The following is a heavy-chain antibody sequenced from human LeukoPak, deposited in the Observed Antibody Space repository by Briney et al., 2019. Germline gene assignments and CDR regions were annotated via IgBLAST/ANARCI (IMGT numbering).Heavy chain of an antibody. CDR1: GGSISSYY. Sequence: SETLSLTCTVSGGSISSYYWSWIRQPPGKGLEWIGYIYYSGSTNYNPSLTSRVTISVDTSKNQFSLKLSSVTAADTAVYYCARGGYYLDYWGQGTLVTVSS. V-gene: IGHV4-59*01. CDR3: ARGGYYLDY. D-gene: IGHD3-22*01. J-gene: IGHJ4*02. CDR2: IYYSGST.